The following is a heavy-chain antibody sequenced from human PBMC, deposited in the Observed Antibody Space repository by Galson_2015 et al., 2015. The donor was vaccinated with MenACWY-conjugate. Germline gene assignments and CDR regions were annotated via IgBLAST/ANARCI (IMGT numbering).Heavy chain of an antibody. Sequence: SLRLSCAASGFTLSSYWMTWVRQAPGKGLEWVANIKRDGSGENYVDPVKGRFTISRDNARNLLYLQMNNLRADDTAVYYCARYHGSGSHHMDWGQGTLVTVSS. CDR2: IKRDGSGE. CDR3: ARYHGSGSHHMD. J-gene: IGHJ4*02. D-gene: IGHD3-10*01. CDR1: GFTLSSYW. V-gene: IGHV3-7*03.